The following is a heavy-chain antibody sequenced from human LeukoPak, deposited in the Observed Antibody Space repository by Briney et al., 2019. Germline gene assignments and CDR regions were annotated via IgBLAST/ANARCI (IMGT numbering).Heavy chain of an antibody. CDR3: AREVMAKRRAFDI. CDR1: GFTASINY. D-gene: IGHD2-8*01. J-gene: IGHJ3*02. Sequence: GGSQRLFCALSGFTASINYMSWARQAPGKGLEWVSVIYSDDRTYYADSVKGRFTISRHTSKKTLYLQMNSLRAEDTAVYYCAREVMAKRRAFDIWGQGTVVTVSS. V-gene: IGHV3-53*04. CDR2: IYSDDRT.